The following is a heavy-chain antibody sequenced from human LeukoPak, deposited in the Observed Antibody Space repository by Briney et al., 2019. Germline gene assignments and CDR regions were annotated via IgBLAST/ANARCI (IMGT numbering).Heavy chain of an antibody. Sequence: GGSLRLSCAASGFTFSSNSMSWVRQAPGKGLEWVANIKQDGSEKYYVDSVKGRFTISRDNAKNSLYLQMNSLRAEDTAVYYCARGQKRFDPWGQGTLVTVSS. CDR3: ARGQKRFDP. J-gene: IGHJ5*02. V-gene: IGHV3-7*01. CDR2: IKQDGSEK. CDR1: GFTFSSNS.